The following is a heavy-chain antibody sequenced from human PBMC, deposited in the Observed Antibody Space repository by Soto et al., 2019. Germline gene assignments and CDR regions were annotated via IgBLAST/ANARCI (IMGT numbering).Heavy chain of an antibody. V-gene: IGHV3-23*01. CDR3: AKAPLGGTSYYLDY. Sequence: PGGSLRLSCAASGFTFSSYAMSWVRQAPGKGLEWVSAISGSGGSTYYADSVKGRFTISRDNSKNTLYLQMNSLRAEDTAVYYCAKAPLGGTSYYLDYWGQGSLVTGSS. J-gene: IGHJ4*02. CDR1: GFTFSSYA. CDR2: ISGSGGST. D-gene: IGHD1-7*01.